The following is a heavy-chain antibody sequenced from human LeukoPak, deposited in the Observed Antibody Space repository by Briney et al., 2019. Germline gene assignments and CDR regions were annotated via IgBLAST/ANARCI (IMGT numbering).Heavy chain of an antibody. V-gene: IGHV3-23*01. CDR1: GFTLSNYG. CDR3: AKRGVVIRVILVGFHKEAYYFDS. J-gene: IGHJ4*02. D-gene: IGHD3-22*01. CDR2: ISDSGGRT. Sequence: GGSLRLSCAVSGFTLSNYGMSWVRQAPGKGLEWVAGISDSGGRTNYADSVKGRFTISRDNPKNTLYLQMNSPRAEDTAVYFCAKRGVVIRVILVGFHKEAYYFDSWGQGALVTVSS.